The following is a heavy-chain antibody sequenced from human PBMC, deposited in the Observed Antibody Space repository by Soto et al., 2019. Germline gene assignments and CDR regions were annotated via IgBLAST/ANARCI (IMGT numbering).Heavy chain of an antibody. V-gene: IGHV1-69*02. Sequence: GASVKVSCKASGGTFSSYTISWVRQAPGQGLEWMGRIIPILGIANYAQKFQGRVTITADKSTSTAYMELSSLRSEDTAVYYCAREADGYNFDYWGQGTLVTVSS. CDR3: AREADGYNFDY. CDR1: GGTFSSYT. CDR2: IIPILGIA. J-gene: IGHJ4*02. D-gene: IGHD5-12*01.